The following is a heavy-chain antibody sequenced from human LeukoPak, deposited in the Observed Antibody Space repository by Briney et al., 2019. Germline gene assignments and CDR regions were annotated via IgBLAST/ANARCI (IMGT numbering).Heavy chain of an antibody. J-gene: IGHJ6*02. Sequence: SETLSLTCTVSGGSISSYYWSWIRQPPGKGLEWIGYIYYSGSTNYNPSLKSRVTISVDTSKNQFSLKLSSVTAADTAVYYCARGEAYDYGDSFYYYYYGMDVWGQGTTVTVSS. V-gene: IGHV4-59*08. CDR3: ARGEAYDYGDSFYYYYYGMDV. D-gene: IGHD4-17*01. CDR2: IYYSGST. CDR1: GGSISSYY.